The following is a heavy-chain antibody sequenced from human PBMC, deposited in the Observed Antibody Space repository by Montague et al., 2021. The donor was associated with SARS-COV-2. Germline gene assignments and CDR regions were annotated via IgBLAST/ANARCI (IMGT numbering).Heavy chain of an antibody. CDR3: ARENGADALDI. CDR1: GFTFSAYE. J-gene: IGHJ3*02. V-gene: IGHV3-48*03. CDR2: IGTSGSPI. D-gene: IGHD2-8*01. Sequence: SLRLSCAASGFTFSAYEMSWVRQAPGKGLEWVSYIGTSGSPIFYAESVKGRFTVSRDNAKKSLFLQMNSLRVEDTAIYYCARENGADALDIWGQGTMVIVCS.